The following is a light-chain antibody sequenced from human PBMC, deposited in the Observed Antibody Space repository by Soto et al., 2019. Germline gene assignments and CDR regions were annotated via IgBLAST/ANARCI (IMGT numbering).Light chain of an antibody. Sequence: EIVLTQSPATLSLSRGERATLSCRASQSVSNDLAWYQQKPGQAPRLLIYDASNRATGIPARFSGSGSGTDFTLTISSLEPEDFAIYYCQQRSNWPLLTFGGGTKVEIK. J-gene: IGKJ4*01. CDR3: QQRSNWPLLT. V-gene: IGKV3-11*01. CDR2: DAS. CDR1: QSVSND.